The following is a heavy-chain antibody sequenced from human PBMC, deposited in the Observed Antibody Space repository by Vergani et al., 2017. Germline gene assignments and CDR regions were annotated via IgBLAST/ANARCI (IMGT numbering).Heavy chain of an antibody. V-gene: IGHV3-21*01. CDR1: GFTFSSYS. Sequence: EVQLVESGGGLVKPGGSLRLSCAASGFTFSSYSMNWVRQAPGKGLEWVSSISSSSSYIYYADSVKGRFTISRDNAKNSLYLQMNSLRAEDTAVYYCARAWVGVTTDFDYWGQGTLVTVSS. D-gene: IGHD4-11*01. CDR2: ISSSSSYI. J-gene: IGHJ4*02. CDR3: ARAWVGVTTDFDY.